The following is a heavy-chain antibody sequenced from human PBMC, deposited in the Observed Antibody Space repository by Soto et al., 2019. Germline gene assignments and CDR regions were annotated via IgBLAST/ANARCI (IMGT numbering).Heavy chain of an antibody. CDR1: GYTFTSYW. CDR2: IYPHDSDT. J-gene: IGHJ5*02. Sequence: WESLKISCSASGYTFTSYWIGWVRQTPGKGLEWVGIIYPHDSDTRYSPSFQGQITITVDNSINPAYLKWSSLQAADTAIYYCARLMVDDTPAGWFDPWGQGTLVTVSS. V-gene: IGHV5-51*01. D-gene: IGHD2-8*02. CDR3: ARLMVDDTPAGWFDP.